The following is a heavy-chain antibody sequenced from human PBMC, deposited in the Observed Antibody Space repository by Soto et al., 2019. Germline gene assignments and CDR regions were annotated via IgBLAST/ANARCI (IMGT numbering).Heavy chain of an antibody. CDR3: TREMATIAPYYFDY. CDR1: GFTFGDYA. V-gene: IGHV3-49*04. Sequence: GGSLRLSCTASGFTFGDYAMSWVRQAPGKGLEWVGFIRSKAYGGTTEYAASVKGRFTISRDDSKSIAYLQMNSLKTEDTAVYYCTREMATIAPYYFDYWGQGTLVTVSS. D-gene: IGHD5-12*01. CDR2: IRSKAYGGTT. J-gene: IGHJ4*02.